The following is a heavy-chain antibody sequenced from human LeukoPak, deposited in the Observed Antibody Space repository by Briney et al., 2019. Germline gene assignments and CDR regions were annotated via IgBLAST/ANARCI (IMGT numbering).Heavy chain of an antibody. CDR1: GGSFSGYY. J-gene: IGHJ3*02. V-gene: IGHV4-34*01. CDR2: INQSGST. CDR3: ARSQVTRITMI. D-gene: IGHD3-10*01. Sequence: SETLSLTCAVYGGSFSGYYWSWIRQPPGKGLEWIGEINQSGSTNYNPSLKSRVTISVDTSKNQFSLKLSSVTAADTAVYYCARSQVTRITMIWGQGTMVTVSS.